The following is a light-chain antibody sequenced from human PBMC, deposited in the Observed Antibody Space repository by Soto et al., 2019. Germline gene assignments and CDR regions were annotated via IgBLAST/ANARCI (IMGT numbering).Light chain of an antibody. V-gene: IGLV2-11*01. Sequence: QSVLTQPRSVSGSPGQSVTISCTGTVSDVGGYNYVSWYQQHPGKVPKVLIYDVSKRPSGVPDRFSGSKSGNTASLTISGLQAEDEADYYCCPYGGTYNYYVFGAGTNVTVL. J-gene: IGLJ1*01. CDR3: CPYGGTYNYYV. CDR2: DVS. CDR1: VSDVGGYNY.